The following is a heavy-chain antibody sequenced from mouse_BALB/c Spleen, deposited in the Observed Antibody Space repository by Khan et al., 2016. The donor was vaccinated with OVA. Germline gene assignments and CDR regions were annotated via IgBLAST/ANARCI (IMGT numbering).Heavy chain of an antibody. V-gene: IGHV3-2*02. J-gene: IGHJ2*01. CDR1: GYSITSDYA. CDR2: ISHSGNT. Sequence: EVQLQESGPGLVQPSQSLSLTCTVTGYSITSDYAWNWIRQVPGNKLEWMGYISHSGNTSYNPSLKSRIPIPRDTSKTQFFLQLNSVTTEDTAKYYCARSEMANWGKGTTHTVSS. CDR3: ARSEMAN.